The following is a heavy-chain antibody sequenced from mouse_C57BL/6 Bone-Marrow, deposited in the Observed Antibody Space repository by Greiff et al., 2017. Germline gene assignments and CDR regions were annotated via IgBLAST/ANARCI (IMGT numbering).Heavy chain of an antibody. CDR1: GYTFTSYW. D-gene: IGHD2-4*01. CDR3: ARDWAYYDYTIDD. CDR2: IYPGSGST. Sequence: VQLQQPGAELVKPGASVKMSCKASGYTFTSYWITWVKQRPGQGLEWIGDIYPGSGSTNYNEKFKSKATLTVDTSSSTAYMQLSSLTSEDSAVYYCARDWAYYDYTIDDWGQGTTLTVSS. V-gene: IGHV1-55*01. J-gene: IGHJ2*01.